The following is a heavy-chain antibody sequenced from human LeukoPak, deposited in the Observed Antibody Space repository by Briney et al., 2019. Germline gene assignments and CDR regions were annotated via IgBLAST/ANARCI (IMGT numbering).Heavy chain of an antibody. V-gene: IGHV4-59*01. D-gene: IGHD3-22*01. CDR1: GASISSYY. CDR2: IYYSGST. Sequence: SETLSLTCSVSGASISSYYWNWIRQPPGKGLEWIGSIYYSGSTNYNPSLKSRVTISVDTPKNQFSLRLSSVTAADTAVYYCARSAYSSGFYYFDFWGQGALVTVSS. J-gene: IGHJ4*02. CDR3: ARSAYSSGFYYFDF.